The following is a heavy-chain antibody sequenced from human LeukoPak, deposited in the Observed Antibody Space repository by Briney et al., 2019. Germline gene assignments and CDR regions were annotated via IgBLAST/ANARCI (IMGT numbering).Heavy chain of an antibody. CDR3: ARDGSVVPLPFDY. Sequence: GGSLRLSCAASGFTFSSYSMNWVRQAPGKGLEWVSSISSSSSYIYYADSVKGRFTISRDNAKNSLYLQMNSLRAEDTAVYYCARDGSVVPLPFDYWSHGTLVTVAS. D-gene: IGHD4-23*01. V-gene: IGHV3-21*01. CDR2: ISSSSSYI. J-gene: IGHJ4*01. CDR1: GFTFSSYS.